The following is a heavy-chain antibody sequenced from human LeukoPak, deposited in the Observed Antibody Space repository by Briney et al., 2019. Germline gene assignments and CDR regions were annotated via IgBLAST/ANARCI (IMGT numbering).Heavy chain of an antibody. Sequence: QPGGSLRLSCAASGFTFSSHWMHWVRQAQGKGLVWVSRINTDGSTINYADSVKGRFTISRDNAKDTVYLQMNSLRAEDTAVYYCSRGLGNREDYWGQGTLVTVSS. CDR1: GFTFSSHW. D-gene: IGHD1-14*01. V-gene: IGHV3-74*01. CDR2: INTDGSTI. CDR3: SRGLGNREDY. J-gene: IGHJ4*02.